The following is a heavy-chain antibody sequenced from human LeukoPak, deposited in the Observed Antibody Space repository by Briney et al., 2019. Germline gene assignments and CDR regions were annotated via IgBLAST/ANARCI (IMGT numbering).Heavy chain of an antibody. CDR2: ISWNSGSI. V-gene: IGHV3-9*01. J-gene: IGHJ4*02. Sequence: GGSLRLSCAASGFTFDDYAMHWVRQAPGKGLEWVSGISWNSGSIGYADSVKGRFTISRDNSKNTLYLQMNSLRAEDTAVYYCAKGRSGDYYGSGSYYNGLGYWGQGTLVTVSS. D-gene: IGHD3-10*01. CDR1: GFTFDDYA. CDR3: AKGRSGDYYGSGSYYNGLGY.